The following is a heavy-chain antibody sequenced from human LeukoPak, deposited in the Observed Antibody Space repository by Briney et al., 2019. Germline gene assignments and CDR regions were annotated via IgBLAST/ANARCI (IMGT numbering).Heavy chain of an antibody. CDR2: INSDGSST. J-gene: IGHJ5*02. CDR1: GFTFSAYW. D-gene: IGHD6-13*01. Sequence: PGGSLRLSCAASGFTFSAYWMHWVRQTPGKGLLWVSRINSDGSSTSHADSVKGRFTISRDNAKNTLYLQMNSLRAEDTAVYYCARDTSAAGRFDPWGQGTLVTGSS. V-gene: IGHV3-74*01. CDR3: ARDTSAAGRFDP.